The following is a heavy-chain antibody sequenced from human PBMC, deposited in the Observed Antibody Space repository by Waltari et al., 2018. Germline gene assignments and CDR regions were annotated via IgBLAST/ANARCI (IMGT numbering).Heavy chain of an antibody. V-gene: IGHV1-8*01. CDR3: ARGYNSSWYGAYFDP. CDR1: GYPSSSYD. Sequence: QEQMEQSGAEGKKPGASVKVSGKASGYPSSSYDFNGVRQATGEGLEWMGWMNPNSGNAGYAQKFQGRVTMTWNTSISTAYMELRSLRSDDTAMYYCARGYNSSWYGAYFDPWGQGTQVTVSS. J-gene: IGHJ5*02. D-gene: IGHD6-13*01. CDR2: MNPNSGNA.